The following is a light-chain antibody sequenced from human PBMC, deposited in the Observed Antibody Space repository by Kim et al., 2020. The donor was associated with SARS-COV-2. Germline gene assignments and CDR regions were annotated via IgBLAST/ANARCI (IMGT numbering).Light chain of an antibody. V-gene: IGKV3-15*01. CDR2: GAS. Sequence: CPGDRAALACRASQPVLSNLAWYQQKHGQAPRLLVYGASTRATGVPPRFSGSGSGTQFTLTISSLQSDDFAVYYCQHYHNWPLYTFGQGTKLEI. J-gene: IGKJ2*01. CDR1: QPVLSN. CDR3: QHYHNWPLYT.